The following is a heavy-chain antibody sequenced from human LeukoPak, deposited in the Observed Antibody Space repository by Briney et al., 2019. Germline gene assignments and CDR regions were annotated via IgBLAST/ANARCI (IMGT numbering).Heavy chain of an antibody. J-gene: IGHJ4*02. CDR2: FDPEDGET. CDR1: GYTLTELS. D-gene: IGHD1-7*01. CDR3: ATYFGITGTTPREMGFDY. V-gene: IGHV1-24*01. Sequence: ASVKVSCKVSGYTLTELSMHWVRQAPGKGLEWMGGFDPEDGETIYAQKFQGRVTMTEDTSTDTAYMELSSLRSEDTAVYYCATYFGITGTTPREMGFDYWGQGTLVTVSS.